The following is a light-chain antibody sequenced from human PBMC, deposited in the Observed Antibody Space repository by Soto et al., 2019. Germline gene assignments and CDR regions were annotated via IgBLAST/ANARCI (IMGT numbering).Light chain of an antibody. CDR1: QTVASN. V-gene: IGKV3-15*01. J-gene: IGKJ2*01. CDR3: QQYHNWPPQYT. CDR2: GSS. Sequence: EIVMTQSPATLSVSPGERATLSCRASQTVASNLAWYLQKPGQAPRLLIHGSSTRATGVPARFSGSGSGTEFTLTISSLQSEDFAVYYCQQYHNWPPQYTFGQGTKLQI.